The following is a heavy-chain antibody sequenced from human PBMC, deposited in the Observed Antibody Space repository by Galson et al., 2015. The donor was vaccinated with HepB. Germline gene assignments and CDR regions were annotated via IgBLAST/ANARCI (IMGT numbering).Heavy chain of an antibody. J-gene: IGHJ4*02. D-gene: IGHD1-26*01. CDR2: IYYTGST. CDR3: VRGLWIVGATWYYFDY. V-gene: IGHV4-59*12. CDR1: GGSISSYY. Sequence: QVQLQESGPGLVKPSETLSLTCTVSGGSISSYYWSWIRQPPGKGLEWIGYIYYTGSTNYNPSLKSRVTISVETSKNQFSLKLRSVTPEETAGYYCVRGLWIVGATWYYFDYWGQGTLVTVSS.